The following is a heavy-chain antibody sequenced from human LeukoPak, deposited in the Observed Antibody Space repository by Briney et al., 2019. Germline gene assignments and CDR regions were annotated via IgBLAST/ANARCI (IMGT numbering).Heavy chain of an antibody. D-gene: IGHD5-18*01. Sequence: SETLSLTCAVYGGSFSGYYWSWIRQPPGKGLEWIGSIYYSGSTYYNPSLKSRVTISVDTSKNQFSLKLSSVTAADTAVYYCARVEDTAFYMDVWGKGTTVTVSS. J-gene: IGHJ6*03. CDR3: ARVEDTAFYMDV. CDR1: GGSFSGYY. V-gene: IGHV4-34*01. CDR2: IYYSGST.